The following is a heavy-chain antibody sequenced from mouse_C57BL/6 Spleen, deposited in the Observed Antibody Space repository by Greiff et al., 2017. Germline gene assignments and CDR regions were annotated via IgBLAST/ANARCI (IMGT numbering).Heavy chain of an antibody. Sequence: QVQLQQPGAELVRPGTSVKLSCKASGYTFTSYWMHWVKQRPGQGLEWIGVIDPSDSYTNYNQKFKGKATLTVDTSSSTAYMQLSSLTSEDSAVYYCARGIYDGYPHYYAMDYWGQGTSVTVSS. CDR2: IDPSDSYT. D-gene: IGHD2-3*01. V-gene: IGHV1-59*01. CDR1: GYTFTSYW. CDR3: ARGIYDGYPHYYAMDY. J-gene: IGHJ4*01.